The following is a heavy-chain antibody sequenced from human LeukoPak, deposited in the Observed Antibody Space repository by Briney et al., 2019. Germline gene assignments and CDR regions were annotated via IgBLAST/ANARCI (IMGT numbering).Heavy chain of an antibody. Sequence: ASVKVSCKASGCTFTGYYMHWVRQAPGQGLEWMGWINPNSGGTNYAQKFQGRVTMTRDTSISTAYMELSRLRSDDTAVYYCARGRSGLPRYYYYYMDVWGKGTTVTVSS. V-gene: IGHV1-2*02. D-gene: IGHD5-18*01. J-gene: IGHJ6*03. CDR3: ARGRSGLPRYYYYYMDV. CDR1: GCTFTGYY. CDR2: INPNSGGT.